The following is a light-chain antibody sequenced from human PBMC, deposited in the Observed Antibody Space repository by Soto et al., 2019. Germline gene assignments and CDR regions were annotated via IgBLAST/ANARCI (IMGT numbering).Light chain of an antibody. CDR1: SGDIGNYKS. Sequence: QSVLTQPRSVSGSPGQSVTLSCTGTSGDIGNYKSASWYQQYLGEAPKLMIYDVNKRSSGVPDRFSGSKSVNTASLTISGLQPEDEADYYCCSYSGGFSWVFGGGTKLTVL. CDR2: DVN. J-gene: IGLJ3*02. V-gene: IGLV2-11*01. CDR3: CSYSGGFSWV.